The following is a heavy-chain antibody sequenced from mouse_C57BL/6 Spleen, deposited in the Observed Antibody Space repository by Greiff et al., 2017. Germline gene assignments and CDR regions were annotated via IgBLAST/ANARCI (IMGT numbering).Heavy chain of an antibody. D-gene: IGHD2-4*01. CDR3: ARGLDYDYTWFAY. J-gene: IGHJ3*01. Sequence: EVQLQQSGPGLVKPSQSLSLTCSVTGYSITSGYYWNWIRQFPGNKLEWMGYISYDGSNNYNPSLKNRISITRDTSKNQFFLKLNSVTTEDTATYYCARGLDYDYTWFAYWGQGTLVTVSA. CDR2: ISYDGSN. CDR1: GYSITSGYY. V-gene: IGHV3-6*01.